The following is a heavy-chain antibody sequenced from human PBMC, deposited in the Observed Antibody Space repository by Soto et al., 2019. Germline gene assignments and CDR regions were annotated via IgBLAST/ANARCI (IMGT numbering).Heavy chain of an antibody. V-gene: IGHV3-74*01. CDR1: GFTFSSYW. CDR3: ASHSVRYAFDI. D-gene: IGHD3-10*01. J-gene: IGHJ3*02. Sequence: QPGGSLRLSCAASGFTFSSYWMHWVRQAPGKGLVWVSRINSDGSSTSYADSVKGRFTISRDNAKNTLYLQMNSLRAEDTAVYYCASHSVRYAFDIWGQGTMVTVSS. CDR2: INSDGSST.